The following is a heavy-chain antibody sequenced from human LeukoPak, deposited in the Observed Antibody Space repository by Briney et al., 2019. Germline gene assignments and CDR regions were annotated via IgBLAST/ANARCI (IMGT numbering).Heavy chain of an antibody. CDR2: ISGSGTI. Sequence: SETLSLTCTVSGGSIHSSWTWIRQPAGKGLEWIGRISGSGTITYNPALQSRLTISIDTSKNQFSLKLSSVTAADTAVYYCARNGIYYVDPGLWFDPWGQGTLVTVSS. D-gene: IGHD3-16*01. CDR3: ARNGIYYVDPGLWFDP. J-gene: IGHJ5*02. CDR1: GGSIHSS. V-gene: IGHV4-4*07.